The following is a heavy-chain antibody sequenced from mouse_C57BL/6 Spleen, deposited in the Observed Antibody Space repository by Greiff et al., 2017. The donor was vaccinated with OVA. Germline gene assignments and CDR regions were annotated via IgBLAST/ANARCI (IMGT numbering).Heavy chain of an antibody. D-gene: IGHD1-1*01. Sequence: EVKLVESGPELVKPGASVKISCKASGYSFTDYNMNWVKQSNGKSLEWIGVINPNYGTTSYNQKFKGKATLTVDQSSSTAYMQLNSLTSEDSAVYYCAVYYGSSPFDYWGQGTTLTVSS. CDR2: INPNYGTT. CDR3: AVYYGSSPFDY. V-gene: IGHV1-39*01. J-gene: IGHJ2*01. CDR1: GYSFTDYN.